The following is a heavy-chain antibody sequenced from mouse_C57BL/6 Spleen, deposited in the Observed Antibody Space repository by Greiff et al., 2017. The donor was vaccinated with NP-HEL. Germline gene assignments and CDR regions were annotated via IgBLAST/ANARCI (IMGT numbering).Heavy chain of an antibody. V-gene: IGHV1-82*01. D-gene: IGHD2-5*01. CDR3: ARSPYSNYVWSLDY. CDR1: GYAFSSSW. Sequence: VQLQQSGPELVKPGASVKISCKASGYAFSSSWMNWVKQRPGKGLEWIGRIYPGDGDTNYNGKFKGKATLTADKSSSTAYMQLSSLTSEDSAVYFCARSPYSNYVWSLDYWGQGTTLTVSS. CDR2: IYPGDGDT. J-gene: IGHJ2*01.